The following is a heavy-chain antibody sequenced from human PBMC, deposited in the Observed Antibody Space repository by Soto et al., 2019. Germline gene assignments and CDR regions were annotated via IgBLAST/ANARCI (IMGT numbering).Heavy chain of an antibody. Sequence: ASVKVSCKASGYTFTSYGISWVRQAPGQGLEWMGIINPSGGSTSYAQKFQGRVTMTSDTSTSTVYMELSSLRSEDTAVYYCARVPLGGAYDYWGQGTLVTVSS. D-gene: IGHD1-26*01. CDR2: INPSGGST. J-gene: IGHJ4*02. V-gene: IGHV1-46*01. CDR3: ARVPLGGAYDY. CDR1: GYTFTSYG.